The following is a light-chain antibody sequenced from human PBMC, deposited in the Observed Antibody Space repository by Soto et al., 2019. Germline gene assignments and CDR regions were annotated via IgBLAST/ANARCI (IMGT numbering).Light chain of an antibody. Sequence: EIVLTQSPATLSVSPGERVTLSCRASESVSSSLAWYQHKPGQPPRLLIYDASTRATDIPARFSGSGSWTQSTLTISSLQSEDFAVYYCQQYKDWPPVTFGPGTKVEIK. CDR3: QQYKDWPPVT. CDR1: ESVSSS. CDR2: DAS. J-gene: IGKJ3*01. V-gene: IGKV3-15*01.